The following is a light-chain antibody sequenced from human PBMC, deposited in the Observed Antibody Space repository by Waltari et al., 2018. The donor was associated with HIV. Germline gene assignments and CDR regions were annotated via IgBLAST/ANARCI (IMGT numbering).Light chain of an antibody. J-gene: IGLJ3*02. CDR3: SSYTSSSTPV. Sequence: QSALTQPASVSGSPGQSITISCTGTSSYVGGYNYVSWYQQHPGKVPKLMIYDVSNRPSGVSNRFSGSKSGNTASLTISGLQAEDEADYYCSSYTSSSTPVFGGGTKLTVL. CDR1: SSYVGGYNY. V-gene: IGLV2-14*03. CDR2: DVS.